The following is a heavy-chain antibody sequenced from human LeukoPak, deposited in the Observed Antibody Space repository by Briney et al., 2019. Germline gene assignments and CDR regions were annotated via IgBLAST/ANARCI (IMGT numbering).Heavy chain of an antibody. D-gene: IGHD2-15*01. Sequence: GESLKISCKGSGYNFTIYWIGWVRQAPGKGLECVSGISGSGGRTYYADSVKGRFTISRDNSNNTLSLQMNSLRDEDTAVYYCAKGPRDGSITIWFDPWGQGTLVTVSS. CDR2: ISGSGGRT. V-gene: IGHV3-23*01. CDR1: GYNFTIYW. CDR3: AKGPRDGSITIWFDP. J-gene: IGHJ5*02.